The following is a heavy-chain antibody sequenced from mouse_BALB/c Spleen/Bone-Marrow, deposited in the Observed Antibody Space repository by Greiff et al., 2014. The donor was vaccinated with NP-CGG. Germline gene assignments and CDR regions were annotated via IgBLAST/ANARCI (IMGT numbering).Heavy chain of an antibody. CDR1: GCTFTSYY. Sequence: QVHVKQSGPELVKPGASVRISCKASGCTFTSYYIHWVKQRPGQGLEWIGWIYPGNVNTKYNEKFKGKATLTADKSSSTAYMQLSSLTSEDSAVYFCARDYYGSSSFAYWGQGTLVTVSA. J-gene: IGHJ3*01. D-gene: IGHD1-1*01. CDR2: IYPGNVNT. CDR3: ARDYYGSSSFAY. V-gene: IGHV1S56*01.